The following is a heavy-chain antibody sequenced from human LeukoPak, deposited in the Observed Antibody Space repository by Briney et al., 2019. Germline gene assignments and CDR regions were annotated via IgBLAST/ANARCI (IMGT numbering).Heavy chain of an antibody. CDR2: FDPEDSET. Sequence: ASVKVSCKVSGYTLTELSMHWVRQAPGKGLEWMGGFDPEDSETSYAQKLQGRVTMTEDTPTDTAYMELSSLKSEDTAVYYCATSGGYSYGARDYFDYWGQGTLVTVSS. V-gene: IGHV1-24*01. CDR1: GYTLTELS. J-gene: IGHJ4*02. D-gene: IGHD5-18*01. CDR3: ATSGGYSYGARDYFDY.